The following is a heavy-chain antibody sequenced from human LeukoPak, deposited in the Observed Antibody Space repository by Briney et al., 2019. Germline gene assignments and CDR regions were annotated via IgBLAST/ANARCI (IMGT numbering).Heavy chain of an antibody. V-gene: IGHV4-38-2*01. J-gene: IGHJ4*02. CDR2: IYHSGST. Sequence: SETLSLTCAVSGYSISSGYYWGWIRQPPGKGLERIGSIYHSGSTYYNPSLKSRVTISVDTSKNQFSLKLSSVTVADTAVYYCARLIITGGYFDYWGQGTLVTVSS. D-gene: IGHD1-20*01. CDR3: ARLIITGGYFDY. CDR1: GYSISSGYY.